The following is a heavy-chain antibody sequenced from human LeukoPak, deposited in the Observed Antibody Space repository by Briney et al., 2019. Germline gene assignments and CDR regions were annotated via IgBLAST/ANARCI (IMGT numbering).Heavy chain of an antibody. D-gene: IGHD6-19*01. Sequence: PGRSLRLSCAASGFTFSDYSMTWVRQAPGKGLEWVSSISSKSNYIYYADSGKGRFTISRDNAKHSVFLQMTSLRADDTAVYYCARDIAVAGRGGFDYWGQGTLVTVSS. CDR3: ARDIAVAGRGGFDY. J-gene: IGHJ4*02. CDR2: ISSKSNYI. V-gene: IGHV3-21*01. CDR1: GFTFSDYS.